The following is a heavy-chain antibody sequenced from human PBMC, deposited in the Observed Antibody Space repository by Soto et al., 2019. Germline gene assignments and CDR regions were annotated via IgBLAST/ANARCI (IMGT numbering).Heavy chain of an antibody. Sequence: QVQLQESGPGLVKPSETLSLACTVSGGSISSYYWSWIRQPPGKGLEWIGYIYYSGSTNYNPSLKSRVTISVDTSKNQFSLKLSSVTAADTAVYYRARGHGGRSFDIWGPGTMVTVSS. V-gene: IGHV4-59*01. CDR3: ARGHGGRSFDI. J-gene: IGHJ3*02. CDR2: IYYSGST. D-gene: IGHD3-16*01. CDR1: GGSISSYY.